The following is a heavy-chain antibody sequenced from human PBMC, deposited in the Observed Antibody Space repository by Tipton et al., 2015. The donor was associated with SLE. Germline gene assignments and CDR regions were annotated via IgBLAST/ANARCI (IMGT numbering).Heavy chain of an antibody. D-gene: IGHD5-12*01. CDR1: GGSISSNY. CDR2: ISDGGGT. Sequence: TLSLTCSVSGGSISSNYWIWIRQPPGKGLEWIGYISDGGGTNHNPSLKSRVTISVDPAKNQFSLKLSSVTAADTAVYYCARGSHLSGYEDYWGQGTLVTVSS. CDR3: ARGSHLSGYEDY. J-gene: IGHJ4*02. V-gene: IGHV4-59*12.